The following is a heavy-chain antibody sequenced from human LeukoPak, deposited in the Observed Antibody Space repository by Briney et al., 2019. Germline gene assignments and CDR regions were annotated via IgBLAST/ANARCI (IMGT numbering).Heavy chain of an antibody. CDR2: INHSGST. Sequence: SQTLSLTCTVSGGSISSGDYYWGWIRQPPGKGLEWIGEINHSGSTNYNPSLKSRVTISVDTSKNQFSLKLSSVTAADTAVYYCARGPPYYDSSARFDYWGQGTLVTVSS. CDR3: ARGPPYYDSSARFDY. D-gene: IGHD3-22*01. CDR1: GGSISSGDYY. V-gene: IGHV4-39*07. J-gene: IGHJ4*02.